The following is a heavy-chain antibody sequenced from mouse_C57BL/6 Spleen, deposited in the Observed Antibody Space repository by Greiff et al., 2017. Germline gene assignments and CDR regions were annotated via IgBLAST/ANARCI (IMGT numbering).Heavy chain of an antibody. Sequence: VQLQQSGPELVKPGASVKISCKASGYTFTDYYMNWVKQSHGKSLEWIGDINPNNGGTSYNQKFKGKATLTVDKSSSTAYMELRSLTSEDSAVYYCARGRVETAYWGQGTLVTVSA. CDR2: INPNNGGT. J-gene: IGHJ3*01. D-gene: IGHD1-1*02. V-gene: IGHV1-26*01. CDR1: GYTFTDYY. CDR3: ARGRVETAY.